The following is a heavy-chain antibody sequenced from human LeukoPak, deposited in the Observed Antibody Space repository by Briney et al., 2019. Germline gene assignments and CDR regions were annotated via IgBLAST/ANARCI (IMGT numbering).Heavy chain of an antibody. V-gene: IGHV3-53*01. J-gene: IGHJ3*02. Sequence: QPGGSLRLSCAASGFTVSSNYMSWVRQAPGKGLEWVSVIYSGGSTYYADSVKGRFTIFRDNSKNTLYLQMNSLRVEDTAVYYCAREIYCSASSCTGGVFDIWGQGTMVTVSS. CDR2: IYSGGST. CDR3: AREIYCSASSCTGGVFDI. CDR1: GFTVSSNY. D-gene: IGHD2-15*01.